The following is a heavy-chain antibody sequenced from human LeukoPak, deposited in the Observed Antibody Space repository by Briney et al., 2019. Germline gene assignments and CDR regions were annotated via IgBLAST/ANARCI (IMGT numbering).Heavy chain of an antibody. Sequence: SETLSLTCTVSGDSISSSNCYWGWIRQPPGKGLEWIGSIYFSGGTYYNASLKSRVTISVDTSKNQFSLKLSSVTAADTAVYYCARVRGYSYGYDWFDPWGQGTLVTVSS. CDR3: ARVRGYSYGYDWFDP. J-gene: IGHJ5*02. CDR2: IYFSGGT. D-gene: IGHD5-18*01. V-gene: IGHV4-39*07. CDR1: GDSISSSNCY.